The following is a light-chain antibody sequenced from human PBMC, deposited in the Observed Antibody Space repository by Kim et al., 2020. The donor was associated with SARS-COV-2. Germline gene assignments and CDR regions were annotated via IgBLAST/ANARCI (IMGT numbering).Light chain of an antibody. J-gene: IGLJ2*01. CDR3: QAWDSSTKVV. Sequence: SYELTQPPSVSVSPGQTASITCSGDKLGEKYACWYQQKPGQSPVLVIYQDSTRPSGIPERFSGSNSGNTATLTISGTQAMDEADYYCQAWDSSTKVVFGGGTQLIVL. V-gene: IGLV3-1*01. CDR2: QDS. CDR1: KLGEKY.